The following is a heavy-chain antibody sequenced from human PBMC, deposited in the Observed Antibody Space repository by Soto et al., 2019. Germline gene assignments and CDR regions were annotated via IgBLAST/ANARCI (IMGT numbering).Heavy chain of an antibody. CDR3: ARDGSHCDVDY. CDR2: IWNDGSTT. Sequence: LVEYGGGVAQPGRALGLSCSTSGFSFGPSGMHWGRQAPGEGLEWVASIWNDGSTTYYADSVRDGLTISRDNQKNTLYLQMNSLRDKDTDVYYCARDGSHCDVDYWGQGTLVTGSS. J-gene: IGHJ4*02. CDR1: GFSFGPSG. V-gene: IGHV3-33*01. D-gene: IGHD2-21*02.